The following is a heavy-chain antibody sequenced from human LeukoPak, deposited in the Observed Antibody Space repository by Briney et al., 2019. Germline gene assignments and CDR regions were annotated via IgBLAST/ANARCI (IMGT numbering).Heavy chain of an antibody. D-gene: IGHD3-3*01. V-gene: IGHV4-39*01. Sequence: SETLSLTCTVSGGSISSSSYYWGWIRQPPGKGLEWLGSIYYSGSTYYNPSLKSRVTISVDTSKNQFSLKLSSVTAADTAVYYCASQDYDFWSGQRDYWGQGTLVTVSS. CDR3: ASQDYDFWSGQRDY. CDR2: IYYSGST. CDR1: GGSISSSSYY. J-gene: IGHJ4*02.